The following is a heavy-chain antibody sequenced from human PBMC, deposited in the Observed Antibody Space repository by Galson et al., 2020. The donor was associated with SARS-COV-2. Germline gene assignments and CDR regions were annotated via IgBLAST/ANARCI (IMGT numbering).Heavy chain of an antibody. Sequence: GGSLRLSCAASGFTFSSYAMSCVRQAPGKGLEWVSAISGSGGSTYYADSVKGRFTISRDNSKNTLYLQMNSLRAEDTAVYYCAKEIAPLFMTTVTTSDYWGQGTLVTVSS. CDR1: GFTFSSYA. D-gene: IGHD4-17*01. V-gene: IGHV3-23*01. J-gene: IGHJ4*02. CDR3: AKEIAPLFMTTVTTSDY. CDR2: ISGSGGST.